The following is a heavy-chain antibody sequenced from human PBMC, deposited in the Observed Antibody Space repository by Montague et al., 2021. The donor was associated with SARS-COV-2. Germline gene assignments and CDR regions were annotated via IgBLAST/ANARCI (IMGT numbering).Heavy chain of an antibody. CDR3: ARDPVSITLIVVVRYGMDV. CDR2: ISSSSSTI. V-gene: IGHV3-48*02. D-gene: IGHD3-22*01. J-gene: IGHJ6*02. CDR1: GFTFSSYN. Sequence: SLRLSCAASGFTFSSYNMNWVRQAPGKGLEWISYISSSSSTIYYADSVKGRFTISRDNAKNSLYLQMNGLRDDDTAVYYCARDPVSITLIVVVRYGMDVWGQGTTVTVSS.